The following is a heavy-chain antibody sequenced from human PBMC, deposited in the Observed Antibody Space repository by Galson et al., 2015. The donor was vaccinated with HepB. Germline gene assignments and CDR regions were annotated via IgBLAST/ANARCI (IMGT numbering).Heavy chain of an antibody. V-gene: IGHV3-74*01. J-gene: IGHJ4*02. D-gene: IGHD2-21*02. CDR2: INSDGTST. CDR1: GFTFNRYW. Sequence: SLRLSCAASGFTFNRYWMHWVRQGPGKGLVWVSRINSDGTSTINRDSVKGRFTISRDNAKNMLYLQMNSLRAEDTAVYYCVRDPHCDGDCSLDFWGQGTLVTVSS. CDR3: VRDPHCDGDCSLDF.